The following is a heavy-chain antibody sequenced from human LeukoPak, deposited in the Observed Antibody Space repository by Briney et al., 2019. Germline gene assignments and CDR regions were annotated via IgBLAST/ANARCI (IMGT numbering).Heavy chain of an antibody. J-gene: IGHJ4*02. V-gene: IGHV3-23*01. CDR2: ISGSGGST. D-gene: IGHD3-10*01. CDR3: AKDFYYGSGSPYYFDK. Sequence: PGGSLRLSCAASGFTFSSYAMSWVRQAPGKGLEWVSAISGSGGSTYYADSVKGRFTISRDNSKNTLYLQMNSLRVEDTAVYYCAKDFYYGSGSPYYFDKWGQGTLVTVSS. CDR1: GFTFSSYA.